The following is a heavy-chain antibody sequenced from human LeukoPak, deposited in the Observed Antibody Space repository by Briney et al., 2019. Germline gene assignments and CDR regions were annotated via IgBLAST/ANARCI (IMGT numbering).Heavy chain of an antibody. J-gene: IGHJ4*02. CDR1: GFTFSDYS. CDR3: ARDYKYAFDN. D-gene: IGHD5-24*01. V-gene: IGHV3-48*01. Sequence: GGSLRLSCAASGFTFSDYSMNWVRQAPGKGLEWVSYIGIDSGNTNYADSVKGRFTISGDKAKNSLLLQMNSLRVEDTAVYYCARDYKYAFDNWGQGTLVTVSS. CDR2: IGIDSGNT.